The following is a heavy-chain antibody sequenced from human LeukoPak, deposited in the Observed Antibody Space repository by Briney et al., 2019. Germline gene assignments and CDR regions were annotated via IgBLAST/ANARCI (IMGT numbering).Heavy chain of an antibody. CDR2: INSDGSST. Sequence: GGSLRLSCAASGFTFSSYWMHWVRQAPGKGLVWVSRINSDGSSTNYADSVKGRFTISRDNAKNTLYLQMNSLRAEDTAVYYCARGQGYESYYYMDVWGKGTTVSVSS. D-gene: IGHD2-2*01. V-gene: IGHV3-74*01. CDR3: ARGQGYESYYYMDV. J-gene: IGHJ6*03. CDR1: GFTFSSYW.